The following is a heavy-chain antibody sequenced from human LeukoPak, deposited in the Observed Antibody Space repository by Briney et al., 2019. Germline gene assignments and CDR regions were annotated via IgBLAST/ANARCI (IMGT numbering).Heavy chain of an antibody. CDR2: ISGSGGST. J-gene: IGHJ4*02. CDR3: AKDRSDGVLRYLDWSGY. Sequence: GGSLRLSCAASGFTFSSYAMSWVRQAPGKGLEWVSAISGSGGSTYYADSVKGRFTISRDNSKNTLYLQMNSLRAEDTAVYYCAKDRSDGVLRYLDWSGYWGQGTLVTVSS. CDR1: GFTFSSYA. D-gene: IGHD3-9*01. V-gene: IGHV3-23*01.